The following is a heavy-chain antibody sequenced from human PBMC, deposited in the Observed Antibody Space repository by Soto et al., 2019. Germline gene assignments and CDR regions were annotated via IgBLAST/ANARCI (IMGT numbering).Heavy chain of an antibody. D-gene: IGHD5-12*01. J-gene: IGHJ6*03. CDR1: GFTFSSYG. Sequence: GGSLRLSCAASGFTFSSYGMHWVRQAPGKGLEWVAVIWYDGSNKYYADSVKGRFTISRDDSKNTLYLQMNSLRTEDTAVYYCARFAGIWGGYKSDYYYYYYMDVWGKGTTVTVSS. CDR2: IWYDGSNK. CDR3: ARFAGIWGGYKSDYYYYYYMDV. V-gene: IGHV3-33*01.